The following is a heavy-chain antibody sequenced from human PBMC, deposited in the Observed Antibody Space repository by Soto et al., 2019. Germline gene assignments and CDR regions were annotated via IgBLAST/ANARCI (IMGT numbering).Heavy chain of an antibody. Sequence: GGSLRLSCVTSGSTFSTYVMSWVRQAPGKGLEWVSLISASGRNTYYTDSVEGRFTISRDNSQNTLFLQMNSLRADDTAVYYCAKERPTTTCFDSWGQGTLVTVSA. CDR3: AKERPTTTCFDS. V-gene: IGHV3-23*01. J-gene: IGHJ4*02. D-gene: IGHD1-1*01. CDR1: GSTFSTYV. CDR2: ISASGRNT.